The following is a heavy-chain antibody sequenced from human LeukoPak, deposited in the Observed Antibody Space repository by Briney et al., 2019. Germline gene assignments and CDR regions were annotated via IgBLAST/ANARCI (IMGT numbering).Heavy chain of an antibody. J-gene: IGHJ6*03. CDR1: GGTFSSYA. CDR2: IIPIFGTA. D-gene: IGHD6-6*01. V-gene: IGHV1-69*05. Sequence: SVKLSCKASGGTFSSYAISWVRKSPGQGLEWMGGIIPIFGTANYAQKFQGRVTITTDESTSTAYMELSSLRSEDTAVYYCARDYPRIAARPAYSGYMDVWGKGTTVTVSS. CDR3: ARDYPRIAARPAYSGYMDV.